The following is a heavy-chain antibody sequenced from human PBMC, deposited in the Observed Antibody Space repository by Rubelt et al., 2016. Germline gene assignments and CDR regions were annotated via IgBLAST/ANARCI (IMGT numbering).Heavy chain of an antibody. V-gene: IGHV4-39*07. D-gene: IGHD6-13*01. CDR2: IYYSGTT. CDR3: AADFLGAAGTGD. CDR1: GGSISSGTYY. J-gene: IGHJ4*02. Sequence: QVQLQESGPGLVKPSETLFLTCSVSGGSISSGTYYWGWIRQPPGKGLEWIGSIYYSGTTYYNPSLKSRVTISVDTSKNQFSLRLGSVTAADTAAYYCAADFLGAAGTGDWGQGTLVTVSS.